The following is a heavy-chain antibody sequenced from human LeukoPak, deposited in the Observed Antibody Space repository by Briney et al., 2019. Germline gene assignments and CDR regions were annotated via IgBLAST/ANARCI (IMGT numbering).Heavy chain of an antibody. CDR1: GLTFNGFD. J-gene: IGHJ4*02. Sequence: PGGSLRLSCVGSGLTFNGFDMNWVRQAPGKGLEWVSYIRGDGSLKTYAESVKGRFTISRDNAKNSVYLQMDSLRVEDTAIYYCARRFRDWGQGILVTVSS. CDR3: ARRFRD. V-gene: IGHV3-48*03. CDR2: IRGDGSLK. D-gene: IGHD5-24*01.